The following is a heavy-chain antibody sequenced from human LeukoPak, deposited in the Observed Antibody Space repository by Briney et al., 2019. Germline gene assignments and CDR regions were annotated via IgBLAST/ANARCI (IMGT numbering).Heavy chain of an antibody. CDR3: ARVTRGSSSALDYFDY. V-gene: IGHV1-69*05. D-gene: IGHD6-6*01. CDR1: GGTFISYA. Sequence: SVEVSCKASGGTFISYAISWVRQAPGQGLEWMGGIIPIFGTANYAQKFQGRVTITTDESTSTAYMELSSLRSEDTAVYYCARVTRGSSSALDYFDYWGQGTLVTVSS. J-gene: IGHJ4*02. CDR2: IIPIFGTA.